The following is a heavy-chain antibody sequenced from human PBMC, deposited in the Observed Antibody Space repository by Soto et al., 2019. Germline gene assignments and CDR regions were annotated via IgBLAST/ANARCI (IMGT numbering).Heavy chain of an antibody. CDR1: GFTFSDYY. J-gene: IGHJ6*03. CDR3: AREFYHYYMDV. Sequence: PGGSLRLSCAASGFTFSDYYMRWIRQAPGKGLEWVSGITSGGTTYYADSVKGRFTISRDNARNSLYLQMNYLRAEDTAVYYCAREFYHYYMDVWGRGTTVTVSS. CDR2: ITSGGTT. V-gene: IGHV3-11*01.